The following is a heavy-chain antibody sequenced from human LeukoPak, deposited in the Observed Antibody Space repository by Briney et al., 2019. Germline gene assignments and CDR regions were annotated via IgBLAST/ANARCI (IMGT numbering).Heavy chain of an antibody. CDR1: GYSFTSYD. D-gene: IGHD3-10*01. Sequence: GASVKVSCKASGYSFTSYDINWVRQATGQGLEWMGWMNPNSGSTGYAQKFQGRLTMARNTSTSTVCMELSSLRSEDTATYFCARAQNYYGSGKYYYYGMDVWGQGTTVIVSS. CDR3: ARAQNYYGSGKYYYYGMDV. CDR2: MNPNSGST. V-gene: IGHV1-8*01. J-gene: IGHJ6*02.